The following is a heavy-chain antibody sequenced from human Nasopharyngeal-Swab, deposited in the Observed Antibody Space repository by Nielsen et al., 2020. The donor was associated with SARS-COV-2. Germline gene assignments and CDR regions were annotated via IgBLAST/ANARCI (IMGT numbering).Heavy chain of an antibody. CDR2: ISYDGSNK. D-gene: IGHD1-26*01. J-gene: IGHJ3*02. CDR3: ARDRSGSYSFAFDI. V-gene: IGHV3-30-3*01. CDR1: GFTFSSYA. Sequence: SLKISCAASGFTFSSYAMHWVRQAPGKGLEWVAVISYDGSNKYYADSVKGRFTISRDNSKNTLYLQMNSLRAEDTAVYYCARDRSGSYSFAFDIWGQGTMVTVSS.